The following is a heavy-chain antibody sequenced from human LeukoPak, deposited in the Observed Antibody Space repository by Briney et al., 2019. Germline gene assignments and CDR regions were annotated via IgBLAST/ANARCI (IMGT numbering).Heavy chain of an antibody. Sequence: ASVKVSCTASGYXFTGYYMHWVRQAPGQGLEWMGWINPNSGGTNYAQKFQGRVTMTRDTSISTAYMELSRLRSDDTAVYYCARVARPYIAVAGIAYWGQGTLVTVSS. CDR2: INPNSGGT. J-gene: IGHJ4*02. CDR1: GYXFTGYY. CDR3: ARVARPYIAVAGIAY. D-gene: IGHD6-19*01. V-gene: IGHV1-2*02.